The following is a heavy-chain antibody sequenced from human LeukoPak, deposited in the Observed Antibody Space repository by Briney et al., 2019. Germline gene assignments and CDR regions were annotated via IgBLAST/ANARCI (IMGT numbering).Heavy chain of an antibody. V-gene: IGHV3-7*01. J-gene: IGHJ4*02. CDR1: GFIFSAYG. D-gene: IGHD3-10*01. CDR2: IKQDGSEK. Sequence: GGSLRLSCTASGFIFSAYGVHWVRQVPGKGLEWVANIKQDGSEKYYVDSVKGRFTISRDNAKNSLYLQMNSLRAEDTAVYYCARGSPYFYGTDLDYWGQRTLVTVSS. CDR3: ARGSPYFYGTDLDY.